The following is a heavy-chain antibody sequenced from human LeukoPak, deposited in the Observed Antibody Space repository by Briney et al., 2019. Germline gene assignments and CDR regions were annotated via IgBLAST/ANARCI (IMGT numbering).Heavy chain of an antibody. Sequence: GGSLRLSCAASGFTFSSYSMNWVRQAPGKGLEWVSLISWDGGSTYYADSVKGRFTISRDNSKNSLYLQMNSLRAEDTALYYCAKDTGPGAAQYYYYYMDVWGKGTTVTVSS. V-gene: IGHV3-43D*03. J-gene: IGHJ6*03. D-gene: IGHD6-6*01. CDR2: ISWDGGST. CDR1: GFTFSSYS. CDR3: AKDTGPGAAQYYYYYMDV.